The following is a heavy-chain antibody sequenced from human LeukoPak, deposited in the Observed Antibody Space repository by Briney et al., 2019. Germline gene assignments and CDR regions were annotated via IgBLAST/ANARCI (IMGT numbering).Heavy chain of an antibody. D-gene: IGHD3-22*01. CDR3: ARLVDYDNSGDPDIFDI. J-gene: IGHJ3*02. V-gene: IGHV4-59*01. Sequence: SETLSLTCIVSSGFLSSYYWSWIRQTPGKGLEWIAFINYSGRIKYNPSLQSRVSISLDTSKNHFSLQLRSVMAADTAVYYCARLVDYDNSGDPDIFDIWGQGTIVSIS. CDR2: INYSGRI. CDR1: SGFLSSYY.